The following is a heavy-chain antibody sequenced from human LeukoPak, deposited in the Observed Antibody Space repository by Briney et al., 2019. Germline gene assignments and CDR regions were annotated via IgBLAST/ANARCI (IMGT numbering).Heavy chain of an antibody. CDR3: AREATGYCTNGVCYKGAFDY. Sequence: PGGSLRLSCAASGFTFSSYEMNWVRQAPGKGLEWVSYISSSGSTIYYADSVKGRFTISRDNAKNSLYLQMNSLRAEDTAVYYCAREATGYCTNGVCYKGAFDYWGQGTLVTVSS. CDR2: ISSSGSTI. CDR1: GFTFSSYE. V-gene: IGHV3-48*03. J-gene: IGHJ4*02. D-gene: IGHD2-8*01.